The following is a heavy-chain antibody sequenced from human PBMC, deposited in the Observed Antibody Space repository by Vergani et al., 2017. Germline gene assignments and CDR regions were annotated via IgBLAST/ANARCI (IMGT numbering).Heavy chain of an antibody. CDR3: ARVAMMDYGMDV. CDR1: GFTFSSYG. D-gene: IGHD2-2*01. CDR2: IWYDGSNK. Sequence: QVQLVESGGGVVQPGRSLRLSCAASGFTFSSYGMHWVRQAPGKGLEWVAVIWYDGSNKYYADPVKGRFTISRDNSKNTLYLQMNSLRAEDTAVYYCARVAMMDYGMDVWGQGTTVTVSS. J-gene: IGHJ6*02. V-gene: IGHV3-33*01.